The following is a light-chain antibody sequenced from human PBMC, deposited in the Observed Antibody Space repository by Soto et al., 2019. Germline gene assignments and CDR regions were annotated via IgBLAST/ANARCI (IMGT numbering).Light chain of an antibody. V-gene: IGLV2-14*01. CDR1: SSDVGGYNH. Sequence: QSALTQPASVSGSPGQSITVSCSGTSSDVGGYNHVSWYQQHPDKAPKLIIYDVSNRPSGVSDRFSGSKSGNTASLTISGLQAEDEADYYCSSYTSSSTLDVVLGGGTKLTVL. CDR3: SSYTSSSTLDVV. CDR2: DVS. J-gene: IGLJ2*01.